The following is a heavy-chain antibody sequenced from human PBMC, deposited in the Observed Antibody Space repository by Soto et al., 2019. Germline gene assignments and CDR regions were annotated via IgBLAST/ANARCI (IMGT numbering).Heavy chain of an antibody. CDR3: ARGAIANFDY. J-gene: IGHJ4*02. V-gene: IGHV1-69*11. Sequence: ASVKVSCKASGYTFTNHGVTWVRQAPGQGLEWMGWISAMLGTPTYAKKVQGRATISADESLTSSYLELRSLRSEDTGVYFCARGAIANFDYWGQGTVVTVSS. CDR2: ISAMLGTP. CDR1: GYTFTNHG. D-gene: IGHD2-2*02.